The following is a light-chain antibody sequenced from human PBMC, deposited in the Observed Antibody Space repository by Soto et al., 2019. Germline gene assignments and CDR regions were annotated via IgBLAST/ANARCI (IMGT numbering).Light chain of an antibody. Sequence: INMNQSPSTLSASVEDIVTMTGLASQSISSWLAWYQQKPGKAPKLLIYKASSLESGVPSRFSGSGSGTEFTLTISSLQPDDFATYYCQQYNSYSHTFGQGTKVDIK. CDR3: QQYNSYSHT. J-gene: IGKJ1*01. CDR1: QSISSW. CDR2: KAS. V-gene: IGKV1-5*03.